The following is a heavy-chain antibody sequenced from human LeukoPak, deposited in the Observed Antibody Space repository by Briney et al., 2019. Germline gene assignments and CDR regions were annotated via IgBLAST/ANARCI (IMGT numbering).Heavy chain of an antibody. CDR3: ARDRDSYWFDT. CDR1: GGSVTRGGYY. V-gene: IGHV4-31*03. CDR2: IYYSGST. Sequence: SETPSLTCTVSGGSVTRGGYYWSWIRQLPGKGLEWIGYIYYSGSTYYNPPLKSRVSTSTDTSGNQFSLKLSSVTAADTAVYHCARDRDSYWFDTWGQGTLVTVSS. D-gene: IGHD5-24*01. J-gene: IGHJ5*02.